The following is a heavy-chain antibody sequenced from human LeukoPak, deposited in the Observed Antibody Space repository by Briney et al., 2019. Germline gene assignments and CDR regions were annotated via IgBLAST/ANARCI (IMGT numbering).Heavy chain of an antibody. Sequence: PGGSLRLSCEGSGFTFDSYAMSWVRQSPGKGLEWVSAVTGTGGNTYHADSVKDRFTISRDNSKNTVYLQMNSLRVEDTAIYYCAKVHGSGSYRFDFWGQGTLVTVSS. CDR2: VTGTGGNT. V-gene: IGHV3-23*01. CDR1: GFTFDSYA. D-gene: IGHD3-10*01. J-gene: IGHJ4*02. CDR3: AKVHGSGSYRFDF.